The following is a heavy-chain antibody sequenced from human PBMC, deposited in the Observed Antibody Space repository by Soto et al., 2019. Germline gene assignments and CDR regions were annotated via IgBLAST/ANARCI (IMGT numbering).Heavy chain of an antibody. CDR2: INSDGSST. CDR1: GFTFSSYW. Sequence: GGSLRLSCAASGFTFSSYWMHWVRQAPGKGLVWVSRINSDGSSTSYADSVKGRFTISRDNAKNTLYLQMNSLRAEDTAVYYCARKTNYYYMDVWGKGTTVTVSS. J-gene: IGHJ6*03. CDR3: ARKTNYYYMDV. V-gene: IGHV3-74*01. D-gene: IGHD1-1*01.